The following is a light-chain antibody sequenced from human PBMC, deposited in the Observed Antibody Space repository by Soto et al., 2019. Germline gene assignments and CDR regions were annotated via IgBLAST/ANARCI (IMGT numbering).Light chain of an antibody. CDR3: SAHGGTNPYV. CDR1: ASDIGGYTF. V-gene: IGLV2-8*01. CDR2: DVN. Sequence: QSARTQPPSASGSPGQSVAISCNGTASDIGGYTFVSWYQQHPGKAPKLLIYDVNKRPSGVPDRFSGSKSGNTASLIVSGLQAEDEADYYCSAHGGTNPYVFGTGTKLTVL. J-gene: IGLJ1*01.